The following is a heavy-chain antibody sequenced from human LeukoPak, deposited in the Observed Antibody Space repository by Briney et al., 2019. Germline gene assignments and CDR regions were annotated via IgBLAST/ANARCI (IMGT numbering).Heavy chain of an antibody. J-gene: IGHJ4*02. CDR2: IYPGDSDT. CDR1: GYSFTSYW. V-gene: IGHV5-51*01. CDR3: ARRADDYYDSSGYYYFDY. Sequence: GESLKISCKGSGYSFTSYWIGWVRQMPGKGLEWMGIIYPGDSDTRYSPSLQGQVTISADKSISTAYLQWSSLKASDTAMYYCARRADDYYDSSGYYYFDYWGQGTLVTVSS. D-gene: IGHD3-22*01.